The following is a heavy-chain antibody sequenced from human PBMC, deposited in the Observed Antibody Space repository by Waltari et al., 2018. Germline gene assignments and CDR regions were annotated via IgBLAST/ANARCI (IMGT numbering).Heavy chain of an antibody. CDR2: IYTGGST. CDR1: GFTVSSKY. D-gene: IGHD6-13*01. Sequence: EVQLVESGGGLIQPGGSLRLSCAASGFTVSSKYMSWVRQAPGKGLEWVSVIYTGGSTYYADSVKGRFTISRDNSKNTLYLQMNSLRAEDTAVYYCARESRSSSYKWAFDIWGQGTMVTVSS. J-gene: IGHJ3*02. CDR3: ARESRSSSYKWAFDI. V-gene: IGHV3-53*01.